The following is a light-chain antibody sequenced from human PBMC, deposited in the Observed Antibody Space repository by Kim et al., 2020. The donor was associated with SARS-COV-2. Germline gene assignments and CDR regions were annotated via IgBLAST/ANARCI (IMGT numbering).Light chain of an antibody. V-gene: IGKV3-20*01. Sequence: EIVLTQSPGTLSLSPGERATLSCRASQSVSSSYLAWYQQKPGQAPRLLIYGASSRATGIPDRFSGSGSGTDFTLTISRLEPEDVAVYYWQQYGSSLPFGQGTRLEI. J-gene: IGKJ5*01. CDR1: QSVSSSY. CDR2: GAS. CDR3: QQYGSSLP.